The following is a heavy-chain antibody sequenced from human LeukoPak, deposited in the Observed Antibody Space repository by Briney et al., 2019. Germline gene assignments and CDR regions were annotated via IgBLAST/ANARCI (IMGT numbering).Heavy chain of an antibody. CDR1: GFTFDDYA. CDR3: AKDFEATWDAFDI. V-gene: IGHV3-9*03. J-gene: IGHJ3*02. Sequence: GGSLRLSCAASGFTFDDYAMHWVRQAPGKGLEWVSGISWNSGSIGYADSVKGRFTISRDNAKNSLYLQMNSPRAEDMALYYCAKDFEATWDAFDIWGQGTMVTVSS. CDR2: ISWNSGSI. D-gene: IGHD1-26*01.